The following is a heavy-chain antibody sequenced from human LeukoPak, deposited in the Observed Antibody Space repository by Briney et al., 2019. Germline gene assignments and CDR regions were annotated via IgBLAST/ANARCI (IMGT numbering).Heavy chain of an antibody. Sequence: GGSLRLSCAASGFTFSSYAMSWVRQAPGKGLEWVSAISGSGGSTYCADSVKGRFTISRDNSKNTLYLQMNSLRAEDTAVYYCAKAYGLVTYNWFDPWGKGTLVTVSS. V-gene: IGHV3-23*01. CDR1: GFTFSSYA. D-gene: IGHD3-10*01. CDR3: AKAYGLVTYNWFDP. J-gene: IGHJ5*02. CDR2: ISGSGGST.